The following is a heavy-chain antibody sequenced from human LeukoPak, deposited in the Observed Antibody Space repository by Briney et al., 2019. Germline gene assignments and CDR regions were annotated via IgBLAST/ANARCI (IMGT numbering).Heavy chain of an antibody. V-gene: IGHV4-59*12. Sequence: SETLSLTCTVSGGSMKNYHWSWIRQTPGKGLEWIAYINDNGYSGYNPSLESRVTISVDTSKNHFSLRLRSVTAADSAVYYCARKTADYARGSFSDYWGQGILVTVSS. CDR1: GGSMKNYH. D-gene: IGHD3-16*01. J-gene: IGHJ4*02. CDR2: INDNGYS. CDR3: ARKTADYARGSFSDY.